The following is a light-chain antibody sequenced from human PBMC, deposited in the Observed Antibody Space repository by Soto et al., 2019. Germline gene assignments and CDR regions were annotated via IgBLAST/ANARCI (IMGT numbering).Light chain of an antibody. Sequence: EIGLTQSPCTMSLSPGEGATLSCRARQRISSNFLAWYQQKRGQAPRLLIHGASHRATGIPDRLSGSGSVTDFTLTSTRLEPEAFAVYYCQQYGGSPRTFGQGTKV. J-gene: IGKJ1*01. V-gene: IGKV3-20*01. CDR1: QRISSNF. CDR2: GAS. CDR3: QQYGGSPRT.